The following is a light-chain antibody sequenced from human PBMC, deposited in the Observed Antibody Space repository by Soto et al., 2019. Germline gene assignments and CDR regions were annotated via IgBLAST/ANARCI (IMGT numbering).Light chain of an antibody. CDR1: SSDVGGYNY. Sequence: QSALTQPASVSGSPGQAITISCTGTSSDVGGYNYVSWYQQHPGKAPKLMMYEVSNRPSGVSNRFSCAKSGNTASLTISGLQAEDEADYYCSSYTSRSTLYVFGTGTKVTVL. J-gene: IGLJ1*01. V-gene: IGLV2-14*01. CDR3: SSYTSRSTLYV. CDR2: EVS.